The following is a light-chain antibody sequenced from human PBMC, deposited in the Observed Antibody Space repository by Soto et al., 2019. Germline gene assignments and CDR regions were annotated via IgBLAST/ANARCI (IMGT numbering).Light chain of an antibody. CDR3: QQYGSSPLT. CDR1: QSVSSSY. V-gene: IGKV3-20*01. Sequence: EIVLTQSPGTQSLSPGERATLSSRASQSVSSSYLAWYQQKPGQAPRLLIYGASSRATGIPDRFSGSGSGTDFTLTISRLEPEDFAVYYCQQYGSSPLTFGQGTKVEIK. CDR2: GAS. J-gene: IGKJ1*01.